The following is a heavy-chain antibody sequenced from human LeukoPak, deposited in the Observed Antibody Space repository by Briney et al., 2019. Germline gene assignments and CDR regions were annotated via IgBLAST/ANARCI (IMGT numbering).Heavy chain of an antibody. J-gene: IGHJ4*02. D-gene: IGHD3-22*01. CDR2: ISYDGSNK. CDR3: AKVMYYYDSSGPPNY. V-gene: IGHV3-30*04. Sequence: RAGGSLRLSCAASGFTFSSYAMHWVRQAPGKGLEWVAVISYDGSNKYYADSVKGRFTISRDNSKNTLYLQMNSLRAEDTAVYYCAKVMYYYDSSGPPNYWGQGTLVTVSS. CDR1: GFTFSSYA.